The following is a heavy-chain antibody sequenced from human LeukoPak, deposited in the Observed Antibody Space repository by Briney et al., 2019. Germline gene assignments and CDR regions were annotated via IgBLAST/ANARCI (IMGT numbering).Heavy chain of an antibody. Sequence: LGESLKISCQGSGSSFTSYWIGWVRQLPGKGLEWMGIIYPGDSDTRYSPSFQGQVTISADKSISTAYLQWSSLKASDTAMYYCARRYGSYFTPPDYWGQGTLVTVSS. D-gene: IGHD1-26*01. CDR2: IYPGDSDT. CDR3: ARRYGSYFTPPDY. J-gene: IGHJ4*02. V-gene: IGHV5-51*01. CDR1: GSSFTSYW.